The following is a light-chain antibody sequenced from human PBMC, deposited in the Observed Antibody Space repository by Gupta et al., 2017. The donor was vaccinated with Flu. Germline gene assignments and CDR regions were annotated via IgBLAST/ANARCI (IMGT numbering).Light chain of an antibody. CDR3: QAWDSTTGV. Sequence: YELTQPPSVSVSPGQTASITCSGDNLGDKYACWYQQKPGQSPVLVIYKDTKRPSGIPERFSGSNSGNTATLTISGTQAMDEDDYYCQAWDSTTGVFGTGTKVTVL. J-gene: IGLJ1*01. CDR1: NLGDKY. CDR2: KDT. V-gene: IGLV3-1*01.